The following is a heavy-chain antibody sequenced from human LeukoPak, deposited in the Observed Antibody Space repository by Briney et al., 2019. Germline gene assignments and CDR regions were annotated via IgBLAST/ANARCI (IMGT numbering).Heavy chain of an antibody. CDR1: GFTFSSYS. J-gene: IGHJ4*02. CDR3: ARVRPSYYFDY. V-gene: IGHV3-48*02. Sequence: GGSLRLSCAASGFTFSSYSMNWVRQAPGKGLEWVSHISSSSTIYYADSVKGRFTISRDNAKNSLYLQMKSLRDEDTVVYYCARVRPSYYFDYWGQGTLVTVSS. CDR2: ISSSSTI.